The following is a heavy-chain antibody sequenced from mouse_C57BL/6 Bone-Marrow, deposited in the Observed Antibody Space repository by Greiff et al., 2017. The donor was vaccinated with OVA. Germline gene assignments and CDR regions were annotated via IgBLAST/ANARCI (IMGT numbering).Heavy chain of an antibody. CDR2: ISSGSSTI. J-gene: IGHJ4*01. CDR3: ARRHYYGSSDYAMDY. V-gene: IGHV5-17*01. Sequence: EVQVVESGGGLVKPGGSLKLSCAASGFTFSDYGMHWVRQAPEKGLEWVAYISSGSSTIYYADTVKGRFTISRDNAKNTLFLQMTSLRSEDTAMYYCARRHYYGSSDYAMDYWGQGTSVTVSS. D-gene: IGHD1-1*01. CDR1: GFTFSDYG.